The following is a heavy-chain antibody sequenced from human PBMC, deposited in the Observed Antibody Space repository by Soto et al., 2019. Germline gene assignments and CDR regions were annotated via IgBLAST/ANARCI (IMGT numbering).Heavy chain of an antibody. CDR3: VCGGNFFVY. D-gene: IGHD3-16*01. Sequence: ESGGGLVQPGGSLRLPCAASGFTFSTYWMTWVRQPPGKGLEWVASINQDGSERYYVDSVRGRFTISRDHAKNSLYLQMNSLRAEDTAVYYCVCGGNFFVYWGQGTLVTVSP. V-gene: IGHV3-7*01. CDR1: GFTFSTYW. CDR2: INQDGSER. J-gene: IGHJ4*02.